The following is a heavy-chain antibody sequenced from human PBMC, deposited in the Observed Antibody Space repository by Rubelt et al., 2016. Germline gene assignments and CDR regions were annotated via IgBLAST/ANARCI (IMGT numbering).Heavy chain of an antibody. J-gene: IGHJ4*02. V-gene: IGHV4-34*01. CDR2: INHSGTT. CDR1: GGSLSGYY. Sequence: QVQLQQRGAGLLKPSETLSLTCAVYGGSLSGYYWGWIRQPPGKGLEWIGDINHSGTTHYNPSLKSRVTISLDPSKNQFSLTLNSVTASDTAVDYCVRIVDHCGQGTLVTVSS. CDR3: VRIVDH.